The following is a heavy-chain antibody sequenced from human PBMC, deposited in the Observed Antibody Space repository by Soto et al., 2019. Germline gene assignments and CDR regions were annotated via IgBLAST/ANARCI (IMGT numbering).Heavy chain of an antibody. D-gene: IGHD3-10*01. CDR3: ARAPTGAGNYQMDV. V-gene: IGHV4-34*01. CDR2: ITHSGST. Sequence: QVQLQQWGAGLLKPSETQSHTCAVYGGSFSGYYKIWIRQPPGKGLEYIGEITHSGSTDYNPSLRSRVTISVDTSKNQFSLRLSSVTAADTDQYFCARAPTGAGNYQMDVWGKGATVTVSS. J-gene: IGHJ6*03. CDR1: GGSFSGYY.